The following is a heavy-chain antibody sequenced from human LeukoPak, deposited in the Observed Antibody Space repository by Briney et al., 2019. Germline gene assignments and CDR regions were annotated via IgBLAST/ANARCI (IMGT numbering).Heavy chain of an antibody. CDR2: IWYDGSNK. D-gene: IGHD6-13*01. Sequence: GGSLRLSCAASGFTFSSYGMHWVRQARGKGLEWVAVIWYDGSNKYYADSVKGRFTISRDNSKNTLYLQMNSLRAEDTAVYYCARSYSSSWYPANAFDIWGQGTMVTVSS. CDR1: GFTFSSYG. CDR3: ARSYSSSWYPANAFDI. V-gene: IGHV3-33*01. J-gene: IGHJ3*02.